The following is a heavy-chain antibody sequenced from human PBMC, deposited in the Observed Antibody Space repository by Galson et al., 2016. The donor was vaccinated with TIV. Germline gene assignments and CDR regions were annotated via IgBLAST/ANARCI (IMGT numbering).Heavy chain of an antibody. CDR1: GGSFSGYY. D-gene: IGHD3-3*01. CDR3: ARGGPTFYDFWSDHYKPYDY. Sequence: ETLSLTCTVSGGSFSGYYWSWIRQPPGKGLEWIGEINHSGSTDYNPSLKSRVTISVDTSKNQFSLNLNSVTAADTAVYYCARGGPTFYDFWSDHYKPYDYWGQGTLATVSS. J-gene: IGHJ4*02. CDR2: INHSGST. V-gene: IGHV4-34*01.